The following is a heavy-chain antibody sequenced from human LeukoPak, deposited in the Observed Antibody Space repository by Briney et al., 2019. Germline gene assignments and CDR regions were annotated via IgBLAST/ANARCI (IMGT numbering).Heavy chain of an antibody. Sequence: GGSLRLSCTGSGFIFGDYALSWVRQAPGKGPEWIAFIKSNTYGGTTEYAASVEGRFTISRDDSKSIAYLQMNSLKIEDTGVYYCSRDRSLASSPYYYYYGMDVWGRGTTVTVSS. V-gene: IGHV3-49*04. CDR1: GFIFGDYA. D-gene: IGHD5-12*01. CDR2: IKSNTYGGTT. J-gene: IGHJ6*02. CDR3: SRDRSLASSPYYYYYGMDV.